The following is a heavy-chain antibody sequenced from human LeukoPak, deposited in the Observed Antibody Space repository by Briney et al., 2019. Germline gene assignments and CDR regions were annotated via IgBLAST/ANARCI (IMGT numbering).Heavy chain of an antibody. V-gene: IGHV1-2*06. CDR3: ARAVSGYDFFGY. Sequence: ASVKVSCKASGYTFTGYYMHWVRQAPGQGLERVGRINPNSGGTNYAQKFQGRVTMTRDTSISTAYMELSRLRSDDTAVYYCARAVSGYDFFGYWGQGTLVTVSS. D-gene: IGHD5-12*01. J-gene: IGHJ4*02. CDR2: INPNSGGT. CDR1: GYTFTGYY.